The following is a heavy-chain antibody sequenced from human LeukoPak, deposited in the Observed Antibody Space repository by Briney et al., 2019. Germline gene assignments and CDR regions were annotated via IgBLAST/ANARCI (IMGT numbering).Heavy chain of an antibody. CDR2: IGAYSGNT. CDR3: ARAPDDYDFWSGPFDY. Sequence: ASVKVSCKASGYTFTNYGISWVRQAPGQGLEWMGWIGAYSGNTNYAQNLQGRVTMTTDTSTSKAYMELRSLRSDDTAVYYCARAPDDYDFWSGPFDYWGRGTLVTVSS. D-gene: IGHD3-3*01. V-gene: IGHV1-18*01. CDR1: GYTFTNYG. J-gene: IGHJ4*02.